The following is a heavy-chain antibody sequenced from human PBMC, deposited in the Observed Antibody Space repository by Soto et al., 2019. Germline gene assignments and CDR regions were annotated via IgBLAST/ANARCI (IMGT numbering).Heavy chain of an antibody. Sequence: ASVKVSCKASGGTFSSYTISWVRQAPGQGLEWKGRIIPILGIANYAQKFQGRVTITADESTSTAYMELSSLRSEDTAVYYCARSQGSSTSLEIYYYYYYGMDVWGQGTTVTVSS. V-gene: IGHV1-69*02. CDR2: IIPILGIA. D-gene: IGHD2-2*01. CDR1: GGTFSSYT. CDR3: ARSQGSSTSLEIYYYYYYGMDV. J-gene: IGHJ6*02.